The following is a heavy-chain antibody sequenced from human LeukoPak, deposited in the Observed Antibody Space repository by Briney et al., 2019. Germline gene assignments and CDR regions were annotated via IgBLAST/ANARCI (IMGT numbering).Heavy chain of an antibody. CDR3: ARAYCGGDCSEGGIDY. CDR1: GGSFSGYY. V-gene: IGHV4-34*01. D-gene: IGHD2-21*02. J-gene: IGHJ4*02. CDR2: INHSGST. Sequence: SETLSLTCAVYGGSFSGYYWSWIRQPPGKGLEWIGEINHSGSTNYNPSLKSRVTISVDTSKNQFSLKLSSVTAADTAVYYCARAYCGGDCSEGGIDYWGQGTLVTVSS.